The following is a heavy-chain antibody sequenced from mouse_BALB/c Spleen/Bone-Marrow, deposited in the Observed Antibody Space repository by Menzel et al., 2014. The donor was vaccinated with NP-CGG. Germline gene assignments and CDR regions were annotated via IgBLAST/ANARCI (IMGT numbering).Heavy chain of an antibody. J-gene: IGHJ2*02. V-gene: IGHV5-6-3*01. CDR2: ISGSGSST. D-gene: IGHD3-3*01. Sequence: EVKVVESGGGLVQPGGSLKLSCAASGFNFSGNGMSWVRQTPDKGLELVATISGSGSSTYYPDSVKGRFTISRDNAGNTLYLQMSSLKSEDTAMYYCARGRDWFDYWGQGTSLTVSS. CDR1: GFNFSGNG. CDR3: ARGRDWFDY.